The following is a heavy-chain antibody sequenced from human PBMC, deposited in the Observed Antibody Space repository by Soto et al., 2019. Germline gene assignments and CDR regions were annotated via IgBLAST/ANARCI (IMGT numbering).Heavy chain of an antibody. CDR1: VFTCSSYS. D-gene: IGHD2-2*02. J-gene: IGHJ6*02. V-gene: IGHV3-48*02. CDR2: ISSSSSTI. CDR3: ARAIVVVPAAISYYYGMDV. Sequence: GSLRLSAAAYVFTCSSYSMNWVRRAPGKGLEWVSYISSSSSTIYYADSVKGRFTISRDNAKNSLYLQMNSLRDEDTAVYYCARAIVVVPAAISYYYGMDVWGQGTTVTVSS.